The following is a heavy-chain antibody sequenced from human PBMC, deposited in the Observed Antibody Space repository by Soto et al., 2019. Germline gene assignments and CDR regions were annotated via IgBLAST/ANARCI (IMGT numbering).Heavy chain of an antibody. J-gene: IGHJ3*01. Sequence: GGSLRLSCAASGFTFSRYSMNWVRQAPGKGLEWVSSMTSSGTYIYYADSGRGRFTIARDNAKSSLYLQMTSLRAEDTAVYYCARDGRYAELIASSHDAFDFWGRGAMVTVSS. CDR1: GFTFSRYS. D-gene: IGHD3-10*01. CDR2: MTSSGTYI. V-gene: IGHV3-21*01. CDR3: ARDGRYAELIASSHDAFDF.